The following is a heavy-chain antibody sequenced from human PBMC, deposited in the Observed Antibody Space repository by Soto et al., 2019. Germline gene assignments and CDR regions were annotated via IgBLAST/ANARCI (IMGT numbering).Heavy chain of an antibody. CDR1: GYTFTSYG. CDR3: ARGQIPSDFDY. Sequence: AAVKVSGKAAGYTFTSYGRNWVRQAPGQGLEWMGWITAYNDNTNYAQKVQGRAILTIDTSTTTGYMELRSLRSDDAAVYYCARGQIPSDFDYWGQGTLVTVSS. V-gene: IGHV1-18*04. J-gene: IGHJ4*02. D-gene: IGHD2-21*01. CDR2: ITAYNDNT.